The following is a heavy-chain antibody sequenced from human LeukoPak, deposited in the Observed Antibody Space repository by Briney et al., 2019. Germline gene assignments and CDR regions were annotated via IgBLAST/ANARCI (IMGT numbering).Heavy chain of an antibody. CDR1: GYSFTSFW. CDR3: ARSQAYPDILTAYYIHYYFDS. CDR2: IYPGDSDT. V-gene: IGHV5-51*01. Sequence: GESLKISCKGSGYSFTSFWIGWVRQMPGKGLEGVGVIYPGDSDTRYSPSFQGQVTISADKSITTAYLQWSSLKASDTAMYYCARSQAYPDILTAYYIHYYFDSWGQGTLVTVSS. J-gene: IGHJ4*02. D-gene: IGHD3-9*01.